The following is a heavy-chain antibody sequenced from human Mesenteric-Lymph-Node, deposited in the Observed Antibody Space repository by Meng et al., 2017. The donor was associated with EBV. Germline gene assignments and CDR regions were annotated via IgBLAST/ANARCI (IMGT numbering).Heavy chain of an antibody. CDR1: GGSISSDDYY. Sequence: QAQLQESGPGLVKASXXXXXXCXVSGGSISSDDYYWSWIRQSPGKGLEWIGYVYYNGNNYYNPSFKSRVTISLDKSKNQFSLKLSSVTAADTAVYYCARVHFDWGRHLDYWGQGTLVTVSS. D-gene: IGHD3-9*01. V-gene: IGHV4-30-4*01. CDR2: VYYNGNN. CDR3: ARVHFDWGRHLDY. J-gene: IGHJ4*02.